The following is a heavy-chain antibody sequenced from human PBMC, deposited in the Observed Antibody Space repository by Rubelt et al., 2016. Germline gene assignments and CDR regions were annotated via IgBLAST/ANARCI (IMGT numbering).Heavy chain of an antibody. CDR2: VDGKGDNT. D-gene: IGHD3-3*01. V-gene: IGHV3-23*01. CDR3: ARDMTVVGVATRGMDV. J-gene: IGHJ6*02. CDR1: GFTFSRYA. Sequence: SRGGLVQPGGSLRVSCAASGFTFSRYAMNWVRQAPGKGLEWVSTVDGKGDNTFYADSVRGRFTISRDKSQNTLYLQMNSLGAEDTAVYYCARDMTVVGVATRGMDVWGQGTTVIVSS.